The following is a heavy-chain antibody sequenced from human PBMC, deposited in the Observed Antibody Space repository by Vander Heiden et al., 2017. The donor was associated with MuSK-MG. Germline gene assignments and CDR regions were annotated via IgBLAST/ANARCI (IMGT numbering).Heavy chain of an antibody. CDR2: ISWNSGSI. D-gene: IGHD4-17*01. Sequence: EVQLVESGGGLVQPGRSLRLSCAASGFTFDDYAMHWVRQAPGKGLEWVSGISWNSGSIGYADSVKGLVTISRDNAKNSLYRQMHSLRAEDMALYDCAKAHCRDYGDDETWYFDLWGRGTLVTVSS. CDR3: AKAHCRDYGDDETWYFDL. CDR1: GFTFDDYA. V-gene: IGHV3-9*03. J-gene: IGHJ2*01.